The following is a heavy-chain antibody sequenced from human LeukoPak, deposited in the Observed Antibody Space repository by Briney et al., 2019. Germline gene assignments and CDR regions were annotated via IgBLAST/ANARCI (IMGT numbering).Heavy chain of an antibody. CDR2: ISGSGGST. Sequence: GGSLILSCAASGFTFSSYAMSWVRQAPGKGLEWVSAISGSGGSTYYADSVKGRFTISRDNSKNTLYLQMNSLRAEDTAVYYCAKVQYYYDSSGYQPFDYWGQGTLVTVSS. D-gene: IGHD3-22*01. CDR3: AKVQYYYDSSGYQPFDY. V-gene: IGHV3-23*01. J-gene: IGHJ4*02. CDR1: GFTFSSYA.